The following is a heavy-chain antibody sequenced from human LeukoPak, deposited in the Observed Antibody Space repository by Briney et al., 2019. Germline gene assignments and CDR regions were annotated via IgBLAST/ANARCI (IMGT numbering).Heavy chain of an antibody. D-gene: IGHD1-14*01. CDR3: AKPARTDSADY. CDR2: ISSSGSTI. V-gene: IGHV3-48*03. J-gene: IGHJ4*02. CDR1: GFTFSSYE. Sequence: GGSLRLSCAASGFTFSSYEMNWVRQAPGKGLEWVSYISSSGSTIYYADSVKGRFTISRDNAKNSLYLQINSLRAEDTAVYYCAKPARTDSADYWGQGTLATVSP.